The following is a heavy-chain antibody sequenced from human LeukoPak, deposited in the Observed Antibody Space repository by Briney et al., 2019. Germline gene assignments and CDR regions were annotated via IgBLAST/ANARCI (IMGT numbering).Heavy chain of an antibody. CDR1: GFTFSDYA. CDR3: ARDDDSDY. D-gene: IGHD3-9*01. Sequence: GGSLRLSCAASGFTFSDYAMHWVRQAPGKGLEWVAVISYDGSNKYYADSVKGRFTISRDNSKNTLYLQMNSLKAEDTAVYYCARDDDSDYWGQGTLVTVSS. J-gene: IGHJ4*02. V-gene: IGHV3-30*04. CDR2: ISYDGSNK.